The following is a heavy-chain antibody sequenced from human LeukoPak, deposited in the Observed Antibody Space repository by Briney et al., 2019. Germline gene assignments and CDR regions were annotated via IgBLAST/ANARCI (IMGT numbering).Heavy chain of an antibody. J-gene: IGHJ3*01. CDR1: GFTFSSYS. CDR2: ISGSSSSI. D-gene: IGHD2-2*01. V-gene: IGHV3-21*01. Sequence: PGGSLRLSCAASGFTFSSYSMNWVRQAPGKGLEWVSSISGSSSSIHYADSVKGRFTISRDNAKNSLYLQMNSLRAEDTAVYYCATPPSAMQHDVFDFWGQGTMVTVSS. CDR3: ATPPSAMQHDVFDF.